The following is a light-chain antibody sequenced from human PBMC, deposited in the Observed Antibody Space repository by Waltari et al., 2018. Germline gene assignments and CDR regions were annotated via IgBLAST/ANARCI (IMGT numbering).Light chain of an antibody. J-gene: IGLJ2*01. CDR2: QDN. CDR1: KLGDKY. Sequence: SYELIQPPSVSMSPGQTASITCSGDKLGDKYVCWYQKKPGQPPVLVIYQDNKRPSGIPERFSGSNSGNTATLTISGTQALDEADYYCQAWDSSTVIFGGGTKLTVL. V-gene: IGLV3-1*01. CDR3: QAWDSSTVI.